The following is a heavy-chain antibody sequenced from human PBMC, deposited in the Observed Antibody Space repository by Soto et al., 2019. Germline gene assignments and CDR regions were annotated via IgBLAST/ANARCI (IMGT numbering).Heavy chain of an antibody. J-gene: IGHJ4*02. CDR3: TRDWRHFVH. CDR2: IRQDGSEK. CDR1: GFTFSGCF. V-gene: IGHV3-7*04. Sequence: VPLVDSGGGLVQPGGSLRLSCAASGFTFSGCFMTWVRQAPGKGLEWVANIRQDGSEKNYVDSVRGRFTISRDNAENTLYLQMNNLKAEDTALYYCTRDWRHFVHWSQGALVTVSS.